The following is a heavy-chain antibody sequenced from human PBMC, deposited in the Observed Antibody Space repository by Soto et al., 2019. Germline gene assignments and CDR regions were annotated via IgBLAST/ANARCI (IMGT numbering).Heavy chain of an antibody. CDR2: ISGSGGST. Sequence: PGGSLRLSCAGSGFRFSTYAMSWVRQAPGKGLEWVSAISGSGGSTYYADSVKGRFTISRDNSKNTLYLQMNSLRAEDTAVYYCAKGNLIVVVTATFDYWGQGTLVTVSS. D-gene: IGHD2-21*02. CDR3: AKGNLIVVVTATFDY. V-gene: IGHV3-23*01. CDR1: GFRFSTYA. J-gene: IGHJ4*02.